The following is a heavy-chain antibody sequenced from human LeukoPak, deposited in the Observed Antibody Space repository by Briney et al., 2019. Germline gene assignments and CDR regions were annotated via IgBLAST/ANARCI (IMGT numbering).Heavy chain of an antibody. Sequence: TGGSLRLSCAASGFTFSSYAMSWVRQAPGKGLEWVSAISGSGGSTYYADSVKGRFTISRDNSKNTLYLQMNSLRAEDTAVYYCAKNSITIFGVVTELDYWGQGTLVTVSS. CDR3: AKNSITIFGVVTELDY. D-gene: IGHD3-3*01. V-gene: IGHV3-23*01. CDR1: GFTFSSYA. CDR2: ISGSGGST. J-gene: IGHJ4*02.